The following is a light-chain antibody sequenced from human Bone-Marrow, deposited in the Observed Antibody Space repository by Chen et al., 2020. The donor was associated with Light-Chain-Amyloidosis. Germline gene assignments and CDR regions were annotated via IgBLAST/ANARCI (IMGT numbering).Light chain of an antibody. Sequence: SYELTQQPPVSVSSGQPARITCSGDDLPTKYAYWYQQKQGQAPVLVIHRDTERPTGISERFSGSSSGTTATLTISGVQAEDEADYHCQSADSSGTYEVIFGGGTKLTVL. J-gene: IGLJ2*01. CDR2: RDT. CDR1: DLPTKY. CDR3: QSADSSGTYEVI. V-gene: IGLV3-25*03.